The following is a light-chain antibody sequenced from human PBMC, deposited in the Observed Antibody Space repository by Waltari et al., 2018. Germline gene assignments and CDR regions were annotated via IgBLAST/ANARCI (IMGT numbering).Light chain of an antibody. CDR2: VAS. V-gene: IGKV1-NL1*01. J-gene: IGKJ4*01. CDR1: QDIGTS. Sequence: DIQMTQSPSSLSASVGDTITITCRASQDIGTSLAWYQQKPGEAPQLLVFVASRLQGGVPSRFSGNGSGTDFSLTIRSLQPEDFATYYCQEFYGSLSRTFGGGTKVDIK. CDR3: QEFYGSLSRT.